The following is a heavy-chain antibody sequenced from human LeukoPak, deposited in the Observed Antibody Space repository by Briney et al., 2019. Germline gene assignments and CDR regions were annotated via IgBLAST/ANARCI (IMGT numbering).Heavy chain of an antibody. J-gene: IGHJ4*02. V-gene: IGHV3-23*01. Sequence: GGSLTLPCTASGFTFSSYAMSWPRHSPGKGLEWVSAICGSCGSTYYADSVKTRRTISRDNSKNTLYLHIHTLRAEDDPVHYFANIQPLVRVVTADYWGQGTLVTVYS. CDR1: GFTFSSYA. D-gene: IGHD3-10*01. CDR3: ANIQPLVRVVTADY. CDR2: ICGSCGST.